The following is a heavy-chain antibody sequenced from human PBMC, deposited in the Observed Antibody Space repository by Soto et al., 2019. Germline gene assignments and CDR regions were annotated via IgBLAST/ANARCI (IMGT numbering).Heavy chain of an antibody. V-gene: IGHV3-23*01. D-gene: IGHD3-3*01. J-gene: IGHJ4*02. CDR2: ISGSGGST. CDR3: AKPHDFWSGYYTGRDDY. Sequence: EVQLLESGGGLVQPGGSLRLSCAASGFTFSSYAMSWVRQAPGKGLEWVSAISGSGGSTYYADSVKGRFTIYRDNSKNTLYLQMNSLRAEDTAVYYCAKPHDFWSGYYTGRDDYWGQGTLVTVSS. CDR1: GFTFSSYA.